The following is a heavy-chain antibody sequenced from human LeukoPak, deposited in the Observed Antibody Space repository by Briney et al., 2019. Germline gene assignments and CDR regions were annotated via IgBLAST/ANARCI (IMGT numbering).Heavy chain of an antibody. CDR2: ISSSSTTI. J-gene: IGHJ6*03. D-gene: IGHD4-17*01. CDR1: GFTFSSYS. CDR3: ARGDYGDYWNYYYMDV. V-gene: IGHV3-48*01. Sequence: GGSLRLSCAASGFTFSSYSMMWVRQAPGKGLEWVSYISSSSTTIHYADSVKGRFTISRDNAKNSLYLQMNSLRAEDTAVYYCARGDYGDYWNYYYMDVWGKGTTVTVSS.